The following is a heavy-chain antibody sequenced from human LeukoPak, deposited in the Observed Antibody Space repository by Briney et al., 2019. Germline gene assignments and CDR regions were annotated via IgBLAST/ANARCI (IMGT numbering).Heavy chain of an antibody. Sequence: GSLRLSCVASGFTFSSYWMSWVRQAPGKGLEWVANIKQDGSEKYYVDSVKGRFTISRDNAKNSLYLQMNSLRVEDTAVYFCARDPGAFPYFFDNWGQGTLVTVSS. CDR2: IKQDGSEK. V-gene: IGHV3-7*01. J-gene: IGHJ4*02. CDR3: ARDPGAFPYFFDN. CDR1: GFTFSSYW. D-gene: IGHD4/OR15-4a*01.